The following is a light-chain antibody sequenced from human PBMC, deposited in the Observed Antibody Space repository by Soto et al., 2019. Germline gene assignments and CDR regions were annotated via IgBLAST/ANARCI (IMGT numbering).Light chain of an antibody. Sequence: QAVVTQKPSLTVSPGGTVTLTCGSSTGAVTSGHFPYWFQQKPGQAPRTLIYDTSSKHSWTPARFSGSLLGGKAALTLSGAQSDDEAEYYCLLSYGGDGVFGGGTKLTVL. CDR2: DTS. CDR1: TGAVTSGHF. CDR3: LLSYGGDGV. V-gene: IGLV7-46*01. J-gene: IGLJ2*01.